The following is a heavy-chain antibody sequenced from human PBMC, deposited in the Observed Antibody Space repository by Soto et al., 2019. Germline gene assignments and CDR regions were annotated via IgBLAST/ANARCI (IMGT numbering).Heavy chain of an antibody. CDR3: ARGRFISKGYDSGWYIAN. Sequence: QVQLVQSGAEVKKPGASVKVSCKPSGYPFTSYHVNWVRQSPGQGLEWMGWMNPDSGSTDYALKFQGRLTMTRNTSMRPSYLELRSLTSEDTASFYCARGRFISKGYDSGWYIANWGPGTQVIGSS. J-gene: IGHJ4*02. D-gene: IGHD6-19*01. V-gene: IGHV1-8*01. CDR1: GYPFTSYH. CDR2: MNPDSGST.